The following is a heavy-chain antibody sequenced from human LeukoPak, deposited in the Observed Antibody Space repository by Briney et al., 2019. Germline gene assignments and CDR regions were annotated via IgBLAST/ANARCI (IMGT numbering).Heavy chain of an antibody. CDR2: IRYDGGKK. J-gene: IGHJ1*01. CDR1: GFTFSNYG. V-gene: IGHV3-30*02. Sequence: PGGSLRLSCAASGFTFSNYGMYWVRQSPGKGLEWVAFIRYDGGKKYYADSVKGRFTISRDNSKNTLYLQMNSLRAEDTAVYYCAKDQAMVEYFQHWGQGTLVTVSS. D-gene: IGHD5-18*01. CDR3: AKDQAMVEYFQH.